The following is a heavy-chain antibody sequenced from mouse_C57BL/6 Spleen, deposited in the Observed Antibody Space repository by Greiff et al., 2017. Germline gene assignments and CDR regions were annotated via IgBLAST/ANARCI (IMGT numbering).Heavy chain of an antibody. CDR3: ARDRGTTVVEGYAMDY. CDR1: GFTFSDYY. Sequence: EVKLVESEGGLVQPGSSMKLSCTASGFTFSDYYMAWVRQVPEKGLEWVANINYDGSSTYYLDSLKSRFIISRDNAKNILYLQMSSLKSEDTATYYCARDRGTTVVEGYAMDYWGQGTSVTVSS. D-gene: IGHD1-1*01. J-gene: IGHJ4*01. CDR2: INYDGSST. V-gene: IGHV5-16*01.